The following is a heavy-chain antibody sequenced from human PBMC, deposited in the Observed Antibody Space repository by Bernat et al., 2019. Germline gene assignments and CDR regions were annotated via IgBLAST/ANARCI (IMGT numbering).Heavy chain of an antibody. D-gene: IGHD3-10*01. V-gene: IGHV4-34*01. CDR2: INHSGST. J-gene: IGHJ4*02. Sequence: QVQLQQWGAGLLKPSETLSLTCAVYGGSFSGYYWTWVRQSPGKGLEWIGEINHSGSTNYNPSLKSRVTISVDSSKNQFSLKPSSVTAADTAVYYCARGASSSAFAFDFWGQGTPVTVSS. CDR1: GGSFSGYY. CDR3: ARGASSSAFAFDF.